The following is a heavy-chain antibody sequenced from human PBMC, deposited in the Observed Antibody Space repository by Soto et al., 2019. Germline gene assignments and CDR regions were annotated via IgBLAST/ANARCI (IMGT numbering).Heavy chain of an antibody. CDR3: ARAARRYCSSTSCYARVARKYNWFDP. CDR1: GGSFSGYY. J-gene: IGHJ5*02. Sequence: PSETLSLTCAVYGGSFSGYYWSWIRQPPGKGLEWIGEINHSGSTNYNPSLKSRVTISVDTSKNQFSLKLSSVTAADTAVYYCARAARRYCSSTSCYARVARKYNWFDPWGQGTLVTVSS. D-gene: IGHD2-2*01. V-gene: IGHV4-34*01. CDR2: INHSGST.